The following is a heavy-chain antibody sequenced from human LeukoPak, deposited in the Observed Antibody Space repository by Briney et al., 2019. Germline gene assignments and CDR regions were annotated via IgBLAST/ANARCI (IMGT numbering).Heavy chain of an antibody. D-gene: IGHD5-24*01. Sequence: SVKVSCKASGGTFISYAISWVRQAPGQGLEWMGGIIPIFGTANYAQKFQGRVTITADESTSTAYMELSSLRSEDTAVYYCARGSRGWLQLYQFDYWGQGTLVTVSS. CDR3: ARGSRGWLQLYQFDY. CDR1: GGTFISYA. CDR2: IIPIFGTA. J-gene: IGHJ4*02. V-gene: IGHV1-69*13.